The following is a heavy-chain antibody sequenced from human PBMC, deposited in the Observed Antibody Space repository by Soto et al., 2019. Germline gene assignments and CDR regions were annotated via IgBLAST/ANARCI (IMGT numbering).Heavy chain of an antibody. D-gene: IGHD3-10*01. V-gene: IGHV1-69*12. CDR3: AGDYYGSGGRPRKAYYYYGMDV. CDR2: IIPIFGTA. CDR1: GGTFSSYA. Sequence: QVQLVQSGAEVKKPGSSVKVSCKASGGTFSSYAISWVRQAPGQGLEWMGGIIPIFGTANYAQKFQGRVTITADESTSTAYMELSSLRSEDTAVYYCAGDYYGSGGRPRKAYYYYGMDVWGQGTTVTVSS. J-gene: IGHJ6*02.